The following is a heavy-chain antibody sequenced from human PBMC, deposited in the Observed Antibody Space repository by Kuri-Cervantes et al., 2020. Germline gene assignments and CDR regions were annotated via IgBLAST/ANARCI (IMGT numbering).Heavy chain of an antibody. D-gene: IGHD3-3*01. Sequence: GGSLRLSCAASGFTFDDYAMHWVRQAPGKGLEWVSGISWNSGSIGYADSVKGRFTISRDNAKNSLYLQMNSLRAEDTAVYYCARGIVKPRDYDFWSGHQTLLDYWGQGTLVTVSS. CDR2: ISWNSGSI. J-gene: IGHJ4*02. CDR3: ARGIVKPRDYDFWSGHQTLLDY. CDR1: GFTFDDYA. V-gene: IGHV3-9*01.